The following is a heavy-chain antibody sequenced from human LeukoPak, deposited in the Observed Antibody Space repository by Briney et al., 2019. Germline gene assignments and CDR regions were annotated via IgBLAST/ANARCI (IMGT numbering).Heavy chain of an antibody. D-gene: IGHD3-22*01. CDR1: GGSISSYF. CDR3: ARAAIDRSGYSDAFDI. J-gene: IGHJ3*02. Sequence: PSETLSLTCTVSGGSISSYFWTWIRQPAGKGLEWIGRISTSGSTNYNPSLKSRVTMSVDTSKNQFSLKLISVTAADTAVYYCARAAIDRSGYSDAFDIWGQGTMVTVSS. CDR2: ISTSGST. V-gene: IGHV4-4*07.